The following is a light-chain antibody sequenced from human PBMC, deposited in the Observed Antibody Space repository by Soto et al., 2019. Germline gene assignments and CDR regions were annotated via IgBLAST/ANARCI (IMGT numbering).Light chain of an antibody. Sequence: QSVLTQPASVSGSPGQSITIACTGTSSDIGGYNFVSWYQQHPGKAPKLPIYDVGNRPSGVSNRFSGSKSGNTASLTISGLQAEDEAHYYCNSYRTVSTYVFGTGTKVTVL. CDR3: NSYRTVSTYV. J-gene: IGLJ1*01. V-gene: IGLV2-14*01. CDR2: DVG. CDR1: SSDIGGYNF.